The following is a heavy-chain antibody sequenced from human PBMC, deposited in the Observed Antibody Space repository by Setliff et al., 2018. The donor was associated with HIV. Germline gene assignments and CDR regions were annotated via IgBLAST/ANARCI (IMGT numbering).Heavy chain of an antibody. D-gene: IGHD2-8*01. V-gene: IGHV1-2*05. CDR2: INPNSGGT. CDR3: ASKVHCTNGVCLDAFDI. Sequence: ASVKVSCKASGYTFTDYYIHWVRQAPGQGLEWMGRINPNSGGTNYVQKFQGRVTMTRDRSVSTAYMELGRLRSDDTGVYYCASKVHCTNGVCLDAFDIWG. CDR1: GYTFTDYY. J-gene: IGHJ3*02.